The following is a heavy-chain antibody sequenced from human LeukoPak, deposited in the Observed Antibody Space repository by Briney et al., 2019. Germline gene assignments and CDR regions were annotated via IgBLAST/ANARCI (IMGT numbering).Heavy chain of an antibody. V-gene: IGHV3-7*01. Sequence: GGSLRLSCAASGFTFSSYWMSWVRQAPGKGLEWVANIKQDGSEKYYVDSVKGRFTISRDNAKNSLYLQMNSMRAEETAVYYCARDKGVSSSWYRGDYYYYYYMDVWGKGPRSPSP. CDR3: ARDKGVSSSWYRGDYYYYYYMDV. J-gene: IGHJ6*03. D-gene: IGHD6-13*01. CDR1: GFTFSSYW. CDR2: IKQDGSEK.